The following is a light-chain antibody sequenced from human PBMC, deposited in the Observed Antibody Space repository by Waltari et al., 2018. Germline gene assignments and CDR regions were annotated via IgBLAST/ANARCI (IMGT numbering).Light chain of an antibody. Sequence: EILMTQSPASLSVSPGERATLPCRARQSLNTNLAWYQQKPGQAPRRLVYGASTRATGVPARVSGSGSGTEFTLTISSLQAEDAGVYYCQQYNNWPTSYTFGQGTKLEIK. J-gene: IGKJ2*01. V-gene: IGKV3-15*01. CDR3: QQYNNWPTSYT. CDR2: GAS. CDR1: QSLNTN.